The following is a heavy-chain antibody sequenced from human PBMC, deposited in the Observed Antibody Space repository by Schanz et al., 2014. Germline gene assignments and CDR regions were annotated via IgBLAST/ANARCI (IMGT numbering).Heavy chain of an antibody. Sequence: DVQLVESGGGLIQPGESLRLSCAVSGFTVNTHYMSWVRQAPGKGLEWISSMYINSGSTQYADSVKGRFIISRDSSKNTLFLQMNSLRAEDTAVYFCARDGGRDGYNLAFDVWGQGTLVTVSS. CDR2: MYINSGST. V-gene: IGHV3-53*01. CDR1: GFTVNTHY. D-gene: IGHD5-12*01. J-gene: IGHJ3*01. CDR3: ARDGGRDGYNLAFDV.